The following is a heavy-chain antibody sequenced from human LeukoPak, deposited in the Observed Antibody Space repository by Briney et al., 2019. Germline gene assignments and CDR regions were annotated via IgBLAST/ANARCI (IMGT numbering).Heavy chain of an antibody. Sequence: PGGSLRLSCAASGFTFSNARMSWVRQAPGKGLEWVGRIKSKTDGGTTDYAAPVRGRITISKDDSKNTLYLQMNSLKTEDTAVYYCTTVEYGDFIDYWGQGTLVTVSS. CDR3: TTVEYGDFIDY. J-gene: IGHJ4*02. CDR1: GFTFSNAR. V-gene: IGHV3-15*01. D-gene: IGHD4-17*01. CDR2: IKSKTDGGTT.